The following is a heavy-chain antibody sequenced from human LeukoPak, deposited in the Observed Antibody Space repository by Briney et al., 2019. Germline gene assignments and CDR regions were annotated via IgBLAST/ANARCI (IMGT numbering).Heavy chain of an antibody. D-gene: IGHD3-16*02. Sequence: SETLSLTCAVYGGSFSGYYWSWIRQPPGKGLEWIGEINHSGSTNYNPSLKSRVTISVDTSKNQFSLKLSSVTAADTAVYYCARTTMITFGGVIQLGMDVWGQGTTVTVSS. CDR1: GGSFSGYY. CDR3: ARTTMITFGGVIQLGMDV. CDR2: INHSGST. V-gene: IGHV4-34*01. J-gene: IGHJ6*02.